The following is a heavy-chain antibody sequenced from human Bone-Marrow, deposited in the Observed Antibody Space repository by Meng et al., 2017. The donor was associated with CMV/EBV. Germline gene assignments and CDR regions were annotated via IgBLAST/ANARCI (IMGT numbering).Heavy chain of an antibody. CDR2: ISWNSGSI. Sequence: SLKISCAASGFTFDDYAMHWVRQAPGKGLEWVSGISWNSGSIGYADSVKGRFTISRDNAKNSLYLQMNSLRAEDTALYYCAKAYYDFWSGYYMDGWGQGTTVTVSS. J-gene: IGHJ6*02. CDR1: GFTFDDYA. CDR3: AKAYYDFWSGYYMDG. D-gene: IGHD3-3*01. V-gene: IGHV3-9*01.